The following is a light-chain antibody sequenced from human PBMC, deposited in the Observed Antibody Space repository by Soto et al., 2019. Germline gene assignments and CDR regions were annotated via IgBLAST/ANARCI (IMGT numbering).Light chain of an antibody. CDR3: QHYDSSPT. Sequence: EIVLTQSPGTLSLSPGEGATLSCRASQCVSSNYLAWYQQKPGQAPRLLIYGASSRAAGIPGKFSGSGSGTDFTLTISRLEPEDFAVYFCQHYDSSPTFGLGTKLEIK. V-gene: IGKV3-20*01. CDR1: QCVSSNY. J-gene: IGKJ2*01. CDR2: GAS.